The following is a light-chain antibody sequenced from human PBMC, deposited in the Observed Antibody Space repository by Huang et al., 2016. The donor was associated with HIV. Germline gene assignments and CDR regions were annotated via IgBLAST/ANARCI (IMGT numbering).Light chain of an antibody. J-gene: IGKJ2*01. V-gene: IGKV1-39*01. CDR1: QSIITY. CDR3: QQSYSIPPMYT. Sequence: DIQMTQSPSSLSASVGDRVTITCRASQSIITYVNWYQQKPGKAPKLLIYGASSLQSGVPSRFSGSGSGTDFTLTISSLQPEDFATYYCQQSYSIPPMYTFGQGTKLEIK. CDR2: GAS.